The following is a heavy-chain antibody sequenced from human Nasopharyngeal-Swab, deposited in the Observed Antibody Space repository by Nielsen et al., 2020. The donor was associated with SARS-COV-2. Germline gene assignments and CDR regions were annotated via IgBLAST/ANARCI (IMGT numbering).Heavy chain of an antibody. V-gene: IGHV3-23*01. CDR3: ARDPDYGEKKGNGMDV. Sequence: GESLKISCAASGFTFSSYAMSWVRQAPGKGLEWVSAISGSGGSTYYADSVKGRFTISRDNSKNTLYLQMNSLRAEDTAVYYCARDPDYGEKKGNGMDVWGQGTTVTVSS. J-gene: IGHJ6*02. CDR2: ISGSGGST. CDR1: GFTFSSYA. D-gene: IGHD4-17*01.